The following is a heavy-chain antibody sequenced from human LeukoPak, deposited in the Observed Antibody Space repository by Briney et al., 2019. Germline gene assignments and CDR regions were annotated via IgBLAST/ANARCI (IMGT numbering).Heavy chain of an antibody. J-gene: IGHJ4*02. CDR3: AREIDTGFFDY. D-gene: IGHD3-9*01. V-gene: IGHV1-69*04. CDR1: GGTFSSYT. CDR2: IIPSLGIA. Sequence: ASVKVSCKASGGTFSSYTISWVRQAPGQGLEWIGRIIPSLGIANYAQKFQGRVTITADKSTSTAYMELTSLRSEDTAVYYCAREIDTGFFDYWGQGTLVTVSS.